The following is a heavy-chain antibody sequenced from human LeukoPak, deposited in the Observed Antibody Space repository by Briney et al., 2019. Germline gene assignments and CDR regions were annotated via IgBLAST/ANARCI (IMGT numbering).Heavy chain of an antibody. V-gene: IGHV3-21*01. CDR1: GFTFSSYS. Sequence: PGGSLRLSCAASGFTFSSYSMNWVRQAPGKGLEWVSSISSSSSYIYYADSVKGRFTISRDNAKNSLYLQMNSLRAEDTAVYYCASDSGYDSHYSYYMDVWGKGTTVTVSS. CDR3: ASDSGYDSHYSYYMDV. CDR2: ISSSSSYI. J-gene: IGHJ6*03. D-gene: IGHD5-12*01.